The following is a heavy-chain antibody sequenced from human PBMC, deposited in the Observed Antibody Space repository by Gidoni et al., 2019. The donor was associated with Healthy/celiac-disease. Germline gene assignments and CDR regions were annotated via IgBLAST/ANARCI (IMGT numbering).Heavy chain of an antibody. CDR3: ARGPLRGYYYDY. V-gene: IGHV3-13*01. J-gene: IGHJ4*02. CDR2: IGTAGDT. CDR1: GFTFSSYD. D-gene: IGHD3-3*01. Sequence: EVQLVESGGGLVQPGGSLRLSCAASGFTFSSYDMHWFRQATGKGLEWVSAIGTAGDTYYPGSVKGRFTISRENAKNSLYLQMNSLRAGDTAVYYCARGPLRGYYYDYWGQGTLVTVSS.